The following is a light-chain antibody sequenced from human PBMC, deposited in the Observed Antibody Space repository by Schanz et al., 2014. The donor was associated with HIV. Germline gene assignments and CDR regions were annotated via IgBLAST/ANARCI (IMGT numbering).Light chain of an antibody. J-gene: IGKJ1*01. CDR1: QSVSSN. CDR3: QQYGSSPPWT. CDR2: GAS. V-gene: IGKV3-20*01. Sequence: EIVLTQSPGTLSLSPGERATLSCRASQSVSSNLAWYQQKPGQAPRLLIYGASSRATGIPDRFSGSGSGTDFTLTISRLEPEDFAVYYCQQYGSSPPWTFGQGTMVEIK.